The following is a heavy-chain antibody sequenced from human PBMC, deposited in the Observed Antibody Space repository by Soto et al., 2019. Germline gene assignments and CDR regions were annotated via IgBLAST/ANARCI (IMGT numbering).Heavy chain of an antibody. J-gene: IGHJ5*02. V-gene: IGHV3-9*01. CDR3: AKGGYCTAGSCYTEFAP. D-gene: IGHD2-15*01. CDR2: ITWNSANV. CDR1: GFTFDDYP. Sequence: QLVESGGGLVQPGRSLRLSCTASGFTFDDYPMHWVRQRPGQGLEWVSGITWNSANVGYADSVRGRFTISRDNAKNSLFLQMDNLRPEDTAFYFCAKGGYCTAGSCYTEFAPRGQGTLVTVSS.